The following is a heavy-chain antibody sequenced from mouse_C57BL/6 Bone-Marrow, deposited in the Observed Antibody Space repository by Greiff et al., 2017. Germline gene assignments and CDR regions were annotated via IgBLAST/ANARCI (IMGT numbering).Heavy chain of an antibody. CDR3: ARYDYGGMDY. V-gene: IGHV1-66*01. J-gene: IGHJ4*01. CDR1: GYSFTSYY. Sequence: VQLQQSGPELVKPGASVKISCKASGYSFTSYYIHWVKQRPGQGLEWIGWIYPGSGSTKYNEKFKGKATLTADTSSSTAYMQLSSLTSEDSAVXCCARYDYGGMDYWGQGTSVTVSS. CDR2: IYPGSGST. D-gene: IGHD2-4*01.